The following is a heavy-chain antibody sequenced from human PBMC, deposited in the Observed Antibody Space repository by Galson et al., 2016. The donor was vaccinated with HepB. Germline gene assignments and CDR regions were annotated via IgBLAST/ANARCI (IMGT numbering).Heavy chain of an antibody. J-gene: IGHJ4*02. D-gene: IGHD4-17*01. CDR2: ISDSGDKT. V-gene: IGHV3-23*01. CDR1: GFTFSDLG. Sequence: SLRLSCAASGFTFSDLGMRWVRQAPGKGLEWVSSISDSGDKTFYAGSVKGRFTVSRDNSKNTLFLHMTSLRADDTALYYCLSTTLTTTLGGQGTLVIVSA. CDR3: LSTTLTTTL.